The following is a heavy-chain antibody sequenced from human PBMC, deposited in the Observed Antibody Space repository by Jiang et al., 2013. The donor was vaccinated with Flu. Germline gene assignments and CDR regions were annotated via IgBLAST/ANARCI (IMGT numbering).Heavy chain of an antibody. CDR2: IDPSDSYT. J-gene: IGHJ3*02. CDR1: GVQLSSYW. CDR3: ARRLYGGNSNAFDI. D-gene: IGHD4-23*01. Sequence: KISCKGSGVQLSSYWISWVRQMPGKGLEWMGRIDPSDSYTNYSPSFQGHVTISADKSISTAYLQWSSLKASDTAMYYCARRLYGGNSNAFDIWGQGTMVTVSS. V-gene: IGHV5-10-1*01.